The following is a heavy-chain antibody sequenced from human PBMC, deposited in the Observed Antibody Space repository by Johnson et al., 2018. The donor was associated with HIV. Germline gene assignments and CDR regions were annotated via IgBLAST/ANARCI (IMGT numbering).Heavy chain of an antibody. CDR2: ISSSGTTL. Sequence: QMLLVESGGGVVHPWRSLRLSCAASGFTFCDHYMSWLRQAPGTGLEWVSYISSSGTTLYYAASVKGRFTISRDNAKNSLYLQMNSLRAEDRAVYYWAVLCSGGADAFDMWGQGTMVTVSS. D-gene: IGHD3-10*01. CDR1: GFTFCDHY. J-gene: IGHJ3*02. CDR3: AVLCSGGADAFDM. V-gene: IGHV3-11*04.